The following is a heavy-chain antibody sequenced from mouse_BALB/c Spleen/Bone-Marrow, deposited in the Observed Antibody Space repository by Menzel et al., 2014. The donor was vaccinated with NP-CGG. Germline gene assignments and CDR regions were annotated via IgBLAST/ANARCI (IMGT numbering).Heavy chain of an antibody. Sequence: VQLQQSGPGLVQPSQSLSITCTVSGFSLTSYGVHWVRQSPGKGLEWLGVICSGGSTDYNAAFISRLSISKDNSKSQVFFKMNSLQANDTAIYYCARNLLLRRAMDYWGQGTSVTVSS. CDR2: ICSGGST. CDR3: ARNLLLRRAMDY. V-gene: IGHV2-2*02. D-gene: IGHD1-1*01. CDR1: GFSLTSYG. J-gene: IGHJ4*01.